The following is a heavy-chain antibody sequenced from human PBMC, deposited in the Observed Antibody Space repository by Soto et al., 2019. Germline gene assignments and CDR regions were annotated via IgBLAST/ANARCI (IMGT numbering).Heavy chain of an antibody. CDR1: GYTFTSYY. CDR2: INPSGGST. J-gene: IGHJ4*02. V-gene: IGHV1-46*03. D-gene: IGHD6-19*01. Sequence: ASVKVSCKASGYTFTSYYMHWVRQAPGQGIELMGIINPSGGSTSYAQKFQGRVTMTRDTSMSTVYMELSSLRSEDTAVYYCARDWTISGYSSGSEDYYFHYWGQGTLVTVSS. CDR3: ARDWTISGYSSGSEDYYFHY.